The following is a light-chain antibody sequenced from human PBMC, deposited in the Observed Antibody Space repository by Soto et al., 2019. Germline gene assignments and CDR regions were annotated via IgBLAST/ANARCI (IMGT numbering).Light chain of an antibody. CDR3: QQYGSSPIT. J-gene: IGKJ5*01. Sequence: EIALTQSPGTLSLSPGERATLSGRASQSVTSSFLAWYQQKPGQAPRLLIYGASSRATGIPDRFSGSGSGTDFTLTISRLEPEDFAVYYCQQYGSSPITFGQGTRLEIK. CDR2: GAS. CDR1: QSVTSSF. V-gene: IGKV3-20*01.